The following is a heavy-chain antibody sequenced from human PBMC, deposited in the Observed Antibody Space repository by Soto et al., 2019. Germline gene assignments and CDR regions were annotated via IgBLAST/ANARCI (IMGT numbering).Heavy chain of an antibody. V-gene: IGHV1-2*04. CDR2: INPDTGGT. CDR3: VRAGGRDGRSWYRGAYDS. D-gene: IGHD6-13*01. Sequence: QVQLVQSGAEVKKSGASVKVSCKASGYTFTAYYIHWLRQAPGQGLEWLGWINPDTGGTDYAQKCQGWVTLTRDTSKTAAYMELSSLKSDDTAVFYCVRAGGRDGRSWYRGAYDSWGQGTLITVSS. J-gene: IGHJ4*02. CDR1: GYTFTAYY.